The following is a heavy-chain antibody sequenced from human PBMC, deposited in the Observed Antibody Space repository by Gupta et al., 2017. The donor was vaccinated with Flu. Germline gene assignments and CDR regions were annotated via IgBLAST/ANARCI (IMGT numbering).Heavy chain of an antibody. CDR3: AKDHGRSHYNYYMDV. Sequence: QVQLVESGGAVVQPGMSLRLSCAASGFTFSSNGMHWVRQAPGKGLEWVALISYDGSNKDYADSVKGRFTISRENSKNTVYLQMNSLRAEDTAVFHCAKDHGRSHYNYYMDVWGKGTTVTVSS. CDR2: ISYDGSNK. CDR1: GFTFSSNG. J-gene: IGHJ6*03. D-gene: IGHD3-10*01. V-gene: IGHV3-30*18.